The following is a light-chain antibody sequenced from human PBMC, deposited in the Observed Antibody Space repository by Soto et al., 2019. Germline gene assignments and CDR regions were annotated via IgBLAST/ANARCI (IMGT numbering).Light chain of an antibody. J-gene: IGKJ1*01. Sequence: EIVMTQSPATLSVSPGDTATLSCRASQSVSSNLACYQQKPGQAPSLLIYRVSTRATGIPARFSGSGSGTEFTLTISSLQSEDFAVYYCQQYNNWRGFGQGTKVEIK. V-gene: IGKV3-15*01. CDR3: QQYNNWRG. CDR2: RVS. CDR1: QSVSSN.